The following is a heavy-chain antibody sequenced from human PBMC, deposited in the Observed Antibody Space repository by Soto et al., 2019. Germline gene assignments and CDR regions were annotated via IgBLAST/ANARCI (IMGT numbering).Heavy chain of an antibody. J-gene: IGHJ4*02. D-gene: IGHD3-3*01. CDR1: GGTFSSYA. V-gene: IGHV1-69*05. Sequence: QVQLVQSGAEVKKPGSSVKVSCKASGGTFSSYAISWVRQAHGQGLEWMGGINPIFGTANYAPKFQGRVTITSDETTSAAYMELRILRSEDTAVYYCARCSRFSPDYWGQGTLVTVSS. CDR2: INPIFGTA. CDR3: ARCSRFSPDY.